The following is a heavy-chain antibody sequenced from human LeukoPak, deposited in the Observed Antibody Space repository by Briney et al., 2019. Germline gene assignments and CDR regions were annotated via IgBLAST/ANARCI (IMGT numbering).Heavy chain of an antibody. J-gene: IGHJ4*02. D-gene: IGHD6-13*01. CDR2: ISYDGSNK. Sequence: GGSLRLSCAASGFTFSSYGMHWVRQAPGKGLEWVAVISYDGSNKYYADSVKGRFTISRDNSKNTLYLQMNSLRAEDTAVYYCAKAPIAAAGIYYFDYWGQGTLVTVSS. V-gene: IGHV3-30*18. CDR1: GFTFSSYG. CDR3: AKAPIAAAGIYYFDY.